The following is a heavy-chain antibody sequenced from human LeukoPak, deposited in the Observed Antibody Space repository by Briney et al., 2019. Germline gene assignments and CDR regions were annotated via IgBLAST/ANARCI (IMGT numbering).Heavy chain of an antibody. CDR3: ASNDFWSGRSHYYYYMDV. CDR2: IYYSGST. V-gene: IGHV4-59*01. CDR1: GGSISSYY. Sequence: PSETLSLTCTVSGGSISSYYWSWTRQPPGKGLEWIGYIYYSGSTNYNPSLKSRVTISVDTSKNQFSLKLSSVTAADTAVYYCASNDFWSGRSHYYYYMDVWGKGTTVTVSS. J-gene: IGHJ6*03. D-gene: IGHD3-3*01.